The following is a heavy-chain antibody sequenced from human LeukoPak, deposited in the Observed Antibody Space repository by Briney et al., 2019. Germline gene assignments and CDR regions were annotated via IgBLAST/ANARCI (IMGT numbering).Heavy chain of an antibody. CDR2: INYSGTT. CDR1: GDSISSSNYF. D-gene: IGHD6-6*01. J-gene: IGHJ4*02. V-gene: IGHV4-39*07. CDR3: ARERISRRAVAARRGDFDN. Sequence: SETLSLTCTVSGDSISSSNYFWVWVRQPPGKGLEWITSINYSGTTYYNPSLKSRVTISVDTSKNQFSLNVSSVTAADTAVYYCARERISRRAVAARRGDFDNWGQGTLVTVSS.